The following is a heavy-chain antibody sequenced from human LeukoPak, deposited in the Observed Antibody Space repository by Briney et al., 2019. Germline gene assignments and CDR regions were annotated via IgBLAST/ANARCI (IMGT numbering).Heavy chain of an antibody. CDR1: GFTFSDYY. D-gene: IGHD6-13*01. CDR3: ARDLGRADSGIYYYYGMDV. Sequence: GGSLRLSCAASGFTFSDYYMSWIRQAPGKGLEWVSYISSSGSTIYYADSVKGRFTISRDNAKNSLYLQMNSLRAEDTAVYYCARDLGRADSGIYYYYGMDVWGQGTTVTVSS. V-gene: IGHV3-11*01. J-gene: IGHJ6*02. CDR2: ISSSGSTI.